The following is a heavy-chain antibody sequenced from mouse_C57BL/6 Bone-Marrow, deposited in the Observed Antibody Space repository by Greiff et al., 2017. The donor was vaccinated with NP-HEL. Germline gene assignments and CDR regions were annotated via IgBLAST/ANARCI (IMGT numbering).Heavy chain of an antibody. V-gene: IGHV10-1*01. Sequence: EVQGVESGGGLVQPKGSLKLSCAASGFSFNTYAMNWVRQAPGKGLEWVARIRSKSNNYATYYADSVKDRFTISRDDSESMLYLQMNNLKTEDTAMYYCVRGGNYLYFDVWGTGTTVTVSS. CDR3: VRGGNYLYFDV. CDR2: IRSKSNNYAT. D-gene: IGHD1-1*02. J-gene: IGHJ1*03. CDR1: GFSFNTYA.